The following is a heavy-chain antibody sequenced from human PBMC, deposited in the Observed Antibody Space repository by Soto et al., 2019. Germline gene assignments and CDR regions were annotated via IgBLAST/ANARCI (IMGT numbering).Heavy chain of an antibody. CDR2: ISGSGGST. Sequence: PGGSLRLSCAASGFTFSSYAMSWVRQAPGKGLEWVSAISGSGGSTYYADSVKGRFTISRDNSKNTLYLQMNSLRAEDTAVYYCAKRQKQQLAYYYYGMDVWGQGTTFTVSS. V-gene: IGHV3-23*01. CDR3: AKRQKQQLAYYYYGMDV. D-gene: IGHD6-13*01. J-gene: IGHJ6*02. CDR1: GFTFSSYA.